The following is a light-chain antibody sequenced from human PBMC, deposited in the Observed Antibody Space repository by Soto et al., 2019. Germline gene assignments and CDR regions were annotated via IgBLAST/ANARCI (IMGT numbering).Light chain of an antibody. V-gene: IGKV1-5*03. CDR3: QHYNSYSEA. CDR1: QTISSW. Sequence: DIQMTQSPSTLSGSVGDRVTITCRASQTISSWLAWYQQKPGKAPKLLIYKASTLKSGVPSRFSASASGTEFTLSISSLQPDDFATYYCQHYNSYSEALGQGTKV. CDR2: KAS. J-gene: IGKJ1*01.